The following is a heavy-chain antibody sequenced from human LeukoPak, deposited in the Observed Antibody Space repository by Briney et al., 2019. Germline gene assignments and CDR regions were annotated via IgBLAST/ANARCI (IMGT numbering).Heavy chain of an antibody. J-gene: IGHJ4*02. D-gene: IGHD2-2*01. CDR2: IIPILGIA. CDR3: ARIPALGYADY. Sequence: ASVKVSCKASGGTFSSYAISWVRQAPGQGLEWMGRIIPILGIANYAQKFQGRVTITADKSTSTAYMELSSLRSEDTAVYYCARIPALGYADYWGQGTLVTVSS. CDR1: GGTFSSYA. V-gene: IGHV1-69*04.